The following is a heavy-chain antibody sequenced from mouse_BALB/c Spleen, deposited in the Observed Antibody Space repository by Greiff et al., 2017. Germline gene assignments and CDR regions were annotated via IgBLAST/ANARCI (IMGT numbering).Heavy chain of an antibody. V-gene: IGHV1-69*02. CDR1: GYTFTSYW. J-gene: IGHJ3*01. D-gene: IGHD2-14*01. CDR3: ARLSVRRPFAY. CDR2: IDPSDSYT. Sequence: VQLQQPGAELVKPGASVKLSCKASGYTFTSYWMHWVKQRPGQGLEWIGEIDPSDSYTNYNQKFKGKATLTVDKSSSTAYMQLSSLTSEDSAVYYCARLSVRRPFAYWGQGTLVTVSA.